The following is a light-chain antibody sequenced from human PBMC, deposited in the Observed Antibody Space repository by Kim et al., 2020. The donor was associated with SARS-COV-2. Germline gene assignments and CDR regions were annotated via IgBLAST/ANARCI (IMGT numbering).Light chain of an antibody. CDR2: EAS. J-gene: IGKJ4*01. CDR3: QQLSTSPLT. CDR1: QGINNY. Sequence: ASVGDRVTITCRASQGINNYLVWYQQKPGKAPKLLVYEASTLLSGVPSRFSGSRSGTEITLTIGSLQPEDFATYYCQQLSTSPLTFGGGTKVDIK. V-gene: IGKV1-9*01.